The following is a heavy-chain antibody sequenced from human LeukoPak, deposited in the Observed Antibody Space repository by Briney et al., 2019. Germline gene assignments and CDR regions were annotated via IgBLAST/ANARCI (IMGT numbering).Heavy chain of an antibody. CDR1: GYTFTGYY. J-gene: IGHJ4*02. V-gene: IGHV1-2*02. CDR2: INPNSGGT. D-gene: IGHD1-1*01. CDR3: ATVGFLHDNYFDY. Sequence: AASVKVSCKASGYTFTGYYMHWVRQAPGQGLEWMGWINPNSGGTNYAQKFQGRVTMTRDTSISTAYMELSRLRSDDTAVYYCATVGFLHDNYFDYWGQGTLVTVSS.